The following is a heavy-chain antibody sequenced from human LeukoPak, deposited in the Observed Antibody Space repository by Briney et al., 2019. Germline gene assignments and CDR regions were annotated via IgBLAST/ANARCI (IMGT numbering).Heavy chain of an antibody. Sequence: ASVKVSCKASGGTFSSYAISWVRQAPGQGLEWTGGIIPIFGTANYAQKFQGRVTITADESTSTAYMELSSLRSEDTAVYYCARESPGVTWFDPWGQGTLVTVSS. CDR3: ARESPGVTWFDP. CDR1: GGTFSSYA. J-gene: IGHJ5*02. CDR2: IIPIFGTA. V-gene: IGHV1-69*13. D-gene: IGHD2-21*02.